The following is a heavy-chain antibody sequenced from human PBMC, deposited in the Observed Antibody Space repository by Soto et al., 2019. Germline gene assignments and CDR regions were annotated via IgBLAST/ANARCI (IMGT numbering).Heavy chain of an antibody. V-gene: IGHV1-69*01. CDR1: GGTFSRYA. D-gene: IGHD6-19*01. CDR2: IIPIFGTT. J-gene: IGHJ6*02. CDR3: ARIAVAGPDYYYYGMDV. Sequence: QVQLVQSGAEVKKPGSSVKVSCKASGGTFSRYAISWVRQAPGQGLEWMGGIIPIFGTTNYAQKFQGRVTITADESTSTVYMELSSLKPEDTAVYYRARIAVAGPDYYYYGMDVWGQGTTVTVSS.